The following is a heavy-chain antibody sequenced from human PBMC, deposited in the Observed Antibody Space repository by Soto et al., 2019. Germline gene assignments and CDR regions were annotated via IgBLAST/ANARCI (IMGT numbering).Heavy chain of an antibody. CDR1: GFTFSNAW. CDR3: TTEGIDCSGGSCYSGSDY. CDR2: IKSKTDGGTT. J-gene: IGHJ4*02. V-gene: IGHV3-15*01. Sequence: ESGGGLVKPGGSLRLSCAASGFTFSNAWMSWVRQAPGKGLEWVGRIKSKTDGGTTDYAAPVKGRFTISRDDSKNTLYLQMNSLKTEDTAVYYCTTEGIDCSGGSCYSGSDYWGQGTLVTVSS. D-gene: IGHD2-15*01.